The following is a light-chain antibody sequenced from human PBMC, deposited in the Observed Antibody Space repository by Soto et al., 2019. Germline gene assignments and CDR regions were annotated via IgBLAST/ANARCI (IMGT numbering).Light chain of an antibody. Sequence: QSVLTQPPSASGTPGQRVTISCSGSSSNIGSNYVYWYLQLPGTAPKLLIYSNNQRPSGVTDRFSGSKSGASASLAISGLRSEDEADYDCVAWDDCLSGVVFGGGTKLTVL. J-gene: IGLJ2*01. CDR1: SSNIGSNY. V-gene: IGLV1-47*02. CDR3: VAWDDCLSGVV. CDR2: SNN.